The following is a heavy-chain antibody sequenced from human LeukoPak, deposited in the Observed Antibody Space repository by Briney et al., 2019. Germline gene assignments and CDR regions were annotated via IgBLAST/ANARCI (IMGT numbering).Heavy chain of an antibody. Sequence: ASVKVSCKASGGTFSSYAISWVRQAPGQGLEWMEGIIPIFGTANYAQKFQGRVTITADESTSTAYMELSSLRSEDTAVYYCARDSYYDFWSGPRLYYYYYYMDVWGKGTTVTVSS. V-gene: IGHV1-69*13. D-gene: IGHD3-3*01. CDR2: IIPIFGTA. CDR3: ARDSYYDFWSGPRLYYYYYYMDV. J-gene: IGHJ6*03. CDR1: GGTFSSYA.